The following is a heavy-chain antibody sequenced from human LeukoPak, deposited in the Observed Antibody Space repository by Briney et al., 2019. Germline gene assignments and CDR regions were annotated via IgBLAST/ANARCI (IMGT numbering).Heavy chain of an antibody. D-gene: IGHD4-17*01. CDR2: IYYSGST. CDR3: ARGTATVTPDDY. CDR1: GGSISSGGYY. J-gene: IGHJ4*02. Sequence: PSETLSLTCTVSGGSISSGGYYWNWIRQHPGKGLEWIGYIYYSGSTYYNPSLKSRVTISVDTSKNQFSLKLSSVTAADTAVYYCARGTATVTPDDYWGQGTLVTVSS. V-gene: IGHV4-31*03.